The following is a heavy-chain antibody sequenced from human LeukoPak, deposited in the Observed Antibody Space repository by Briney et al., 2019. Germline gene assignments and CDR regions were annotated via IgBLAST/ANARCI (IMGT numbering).Heavy chain of an antibody. V-gene: IGHV5-51*01. CDR2: IYPGDSDT. Sequence: GESLKISCQGSGYRFSIYWIGWVRQMPGKGLEWMGIIYPGDSDTRYSPSFQGQVTISADKSIATAYLQWSSLKASDTAMYYCARPVVMATSPFDYWGQGTLVTVSS. CDR3: ARPVVMATSPFDY. J-gene: IGHJ4*02. D-gene: IGHD5-24*01. CDR1: GYRFSIYW.